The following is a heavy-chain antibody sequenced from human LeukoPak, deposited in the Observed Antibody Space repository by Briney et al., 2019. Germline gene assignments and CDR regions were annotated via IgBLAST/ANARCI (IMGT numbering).Heavy chain of an antibody. CDR3: ARDQAPSFSGGHYDAFDI. CDR1: GFTFDDYA. J-gene: IGHJ3*02. Sequence: GGSLRLSCAASGFTFDDYAMHWVRQAPGKGLEWVSGISWNSGSIGYADSVKGRFTISRDNAKNSLYLQMNSLRAEDTAVYYCARDQAPSFSGGHYDAFDIWGQGTVVTVSS. V-gene: IGHV3-9*01. D-gene: IGHD1-26*01. CDR2: ISWNSGSI.